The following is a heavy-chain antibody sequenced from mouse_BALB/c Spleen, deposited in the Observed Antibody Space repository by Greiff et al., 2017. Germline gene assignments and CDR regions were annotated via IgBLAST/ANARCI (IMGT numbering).Heavy chain of an antibody. Sequence: VQLQQSGPELVKPGASVKMSCKASGYTFTSYVMHWVKQKPGQGLAWIGYINPYNDGTKYNEKFKGKATLTSDKSSSTAYMELSSLTSEDSAVYYCAREEITTATWYFDYWGQGTTLTVSS. J-gene: IGHJ2*01. CDR2: INPYNDGT. D-gene: IGHD1-2*01. CDR3: AREEITTATWYFDY. V-gene: IGHV1-14*01. CDR1: GYTFTSYV.